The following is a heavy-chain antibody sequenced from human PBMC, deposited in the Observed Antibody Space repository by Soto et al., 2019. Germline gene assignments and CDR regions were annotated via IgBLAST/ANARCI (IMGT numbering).Heavy chain of an antibody. CDR2: INHSGST. CDR1: GGSFSGYY. V-gene: IGHV4-34*01. D-gene: IGHD3-10*01. J-gene: IGHJ5*02. Sequence: QVQLQQWGAGLLKPSETLSLTCAVYGGSFSGYYWSWIRQPPGKGLEWIGEINHSGSTNYNPSLKSRVPISVDTSKNQFSLKLSSVTAADTAVYYCARGGRERITMVRGPWGQGTLVTVSS. CDR3: ARGGRERITMVRGP.